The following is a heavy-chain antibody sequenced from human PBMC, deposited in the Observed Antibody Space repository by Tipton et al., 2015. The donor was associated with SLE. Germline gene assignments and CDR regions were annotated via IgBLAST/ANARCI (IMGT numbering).Heavy chain of an antibody. Sequence: TLSLTCTVSGGSISSYYWSWIRQPPGKGLEWIGYIYYSGSTNYNPSLKSRVTISVDTSKNQFSLKLSSVTAADTAVYYCARAPREPYGDTVDAFDIWGQGTMVTVSS. CDR2: IYYSGST. D-gene: IGHD4-17*01. V-gene: IGHV4-59*12. CDR3: ARAPREPYGDTVDAFDI. J-gene: IGHJ3*02. CDR1: GGSISSYY.